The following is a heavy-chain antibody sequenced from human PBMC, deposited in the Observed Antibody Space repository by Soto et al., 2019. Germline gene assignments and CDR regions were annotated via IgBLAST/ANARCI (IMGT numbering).Heavy chain of an antibody. CDR1: GFTVSSNY. Sequence: GGSLRLSCAASGFTVSSNYMSWVRQAPGKGLEWVSVIYSGGSTYYADSVKGRFTISRDNSKNTLYLQMNSLRAEDTAVYYCASYDFWSGTHPEYYYYMAFWGKGTTVPVSS. CDR2: IYSGGST. CDR3: ASYDFWSGTHPEYYYYMAF. V-gene: IGHV3-66*01. J-gene: IGHJ6*03. D-gene: IGHD3-3*01.